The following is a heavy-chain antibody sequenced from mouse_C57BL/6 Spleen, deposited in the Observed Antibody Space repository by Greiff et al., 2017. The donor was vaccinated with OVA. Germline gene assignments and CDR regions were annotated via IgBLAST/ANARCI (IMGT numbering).Heavy chain of an antibody. J-gene: IGHJ2*01. CDR3: ARLGSSSYYFDY. D-gene: IGHD1-1*01. CDR1: GFTFSSYG. CDR2: ISSGGSYT. V-gene: IGHV5-6*01. Sequence: EVKLMESGGDLVKPGGSLKLSCAASGFTFSSYGMSWVRQTPDKRLEWVATISSGGSYTYYPDSVKGRFTISRDNAKNTLYLQMSSLKSEDTAMYYCARLGSSSYYFDYWGQGTTLTVSS.